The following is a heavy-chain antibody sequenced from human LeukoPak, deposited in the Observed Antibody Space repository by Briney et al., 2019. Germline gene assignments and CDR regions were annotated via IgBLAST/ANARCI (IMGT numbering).Heavy chain of an antibody. CDR3: ARRIFSAQFRPLLYSYMDV. CDR1: GGSISSSSYY. CDR2: VYYRGGT. Sequence: PSETLSLTCSVSGGSISSSSYYWGWIRQAPGKGLEWIGSVYYRGGTYYNPSLKSRVTISVDTSKNQFSLTLSSVTAADTAVYYCARRIFSAQFRPLLYSYMDVWGKGTAVIVSS. J-gene: IGHJ6*03. D-gene: IGHD2/OR15-2a*01. V-gene: IGHV4-39*01.